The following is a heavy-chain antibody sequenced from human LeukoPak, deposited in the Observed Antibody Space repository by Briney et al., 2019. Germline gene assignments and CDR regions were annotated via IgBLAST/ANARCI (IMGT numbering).Heavy chain of an antibody. Sequence: GGSLRLSCAASGFTFSSYWMSWVRQAPGKGLEWVANIKQEGSERYYVDSVMGRFTISRDNSKNTLYLQMNSLRAEDTAVYYCAKGDSSGYLYYFDYWGQGTLVTVSS. CDR2: IKQEGSER. V-gene: IGHV3-7*03. J-gene: IGHJ4*02. D-gene: IGHD3-22*01. CDR3: AKGDSSGYLYYFDY. CDR1: GFTFSSYW.